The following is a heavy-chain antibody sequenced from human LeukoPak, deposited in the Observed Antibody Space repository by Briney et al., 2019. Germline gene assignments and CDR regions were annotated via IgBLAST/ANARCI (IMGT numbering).Heavy chain of an antibody. J-gene: IGHJ4*02. CDR3: ASSLASFPHNYRFDY. Sequence: SETLSLTCTVSGGSISSYYWSWIRQPPGKGLEWIGYIYYSGSTNYNPSLKSRVTISVDTSKNQFSLKLSSVTAADTAVYYCASSLASFPHNYRFDYWGQGTLVTVSS. D-gene: IGHD2-2*01. V-gene: IGHV4-59*01. CDR1: GGSISSYY. CDR2: IYYSGST.